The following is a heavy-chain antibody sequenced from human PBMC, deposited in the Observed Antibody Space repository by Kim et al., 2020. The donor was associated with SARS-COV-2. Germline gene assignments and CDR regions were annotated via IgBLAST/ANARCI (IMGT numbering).Heavy chain of an antibody. D-gene: IGHD3-10*01. CDR1: GYTFTSYA. CDR3: ARGKVTMVRGVIGQANWFDP. Sequence: ASVKVSCKASGYTFTSYAMHWVRQAPGQRLEWMGWINAGNGNTKYSQKFQGRVTITRDTSASTAYMELSSLRSEDTAVYYCARGKVTMVRGVIGQANWFDPWGQGTLVTVSS. CDR2: INAGNGNT. J-gene: IGHJ5*02. V-gene: IGHV1-3*01.